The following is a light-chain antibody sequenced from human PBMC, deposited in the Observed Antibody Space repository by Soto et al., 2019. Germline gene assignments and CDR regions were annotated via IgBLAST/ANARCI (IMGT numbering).Light chain of an antibody. V-gene: IGKV3-20*01. CDR2: GAS. J-gene: IGKJ4*01. CDR3: QQYDSSFT. CDR1: QHVTTTY. Sequence: PGERATLSCTASQHVTTTYIAWYQQKFGQAPRLLIYGASTRATGTPDRFTGGGFGTDFTLTISRVEPEDFAVYYCQQYDSSFTFGGGTQVEMK.